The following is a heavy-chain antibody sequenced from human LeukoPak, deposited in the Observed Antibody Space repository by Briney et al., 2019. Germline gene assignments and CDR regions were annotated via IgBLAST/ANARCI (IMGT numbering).Heavy chain of an antibody. J-gene: IGHJ4*02. D-gene: IGHD5-18*01. CDR2: ISYDGSNK. CDR1: GFTFSSYG. V-gene: IGHV3-30*03. Sequence: GGSLRLSCAASGFTFSSYGMHWVRQAPGKGLEWVAIISYDGSNKYYADSVKGRFTISRDNSKNTLYLQMNSLRPEDTAVYYCARAPQLWLTCFEYWGQGTLVTVSS. CDR3: ARAPQLWLTCFEY.